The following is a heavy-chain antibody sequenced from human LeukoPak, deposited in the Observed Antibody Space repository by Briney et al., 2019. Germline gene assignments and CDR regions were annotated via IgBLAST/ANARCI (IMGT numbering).Heavy chain of an antibody. CDR1: GFTFDDYA. J-gene: IGHJ4*02. D-gene: IGHD1-26*01. CDR3: AKRGAGVGTTVAPGDY. Sequence: GGSLRLSCAASGFTFDDYAMHWVRQAPGKGLEWVSGISWNSGSIGYADSVKGRFTISRDNSKNTLYLQMSSLRAEDTAVYYCAKRGAGVGTTVAPGDYWGQGTLLTVSS. V-gene: IGHV3-9*01. CDR2: ISWNSGSI.